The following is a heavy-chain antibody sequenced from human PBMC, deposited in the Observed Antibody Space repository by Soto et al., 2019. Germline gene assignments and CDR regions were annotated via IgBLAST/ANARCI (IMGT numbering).Heavy chain of an antibody. D-gene: IGHD6-13*01. CDR2: IYYIGST. Sequence: PSETLSLTCTVSGGPISSGGYYWSWTLQHPGKGLEWIGYIYYIGSTYYNPSLKSRVTISVDTSKNQFSLKLSSVTAADTAVYYCARGGAAVTRSYYYYYRMDVWGQGTTVPVSS. CDR3: ARGGAAVTRSYYYYYRMDV. CDR1: GGPISSGGYY. V-gene: IGHV4-31*03. J-gene: IGHJ6*02.